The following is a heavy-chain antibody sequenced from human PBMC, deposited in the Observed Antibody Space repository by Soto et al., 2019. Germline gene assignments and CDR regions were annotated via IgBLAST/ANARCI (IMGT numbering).Heavy chain of an antibody. J-gene: IGHJ4*02. Sequence: EVQLLESGGGLVKPGGSLRLSCAASGFPFSDAWMSWVRQAPGKGLEWVARIKTKTNVGTRDYAAPVKGRFTISRDDSNNTLFLQMNSLKTEDTAVYYCTAFNILTGSNFDSWGQGTLVTVSS. V-gene: IGHV3-15*01. CDR1: GFPFSDAW. D-gene: IGHD3-9*01. CDR2: IKTKTNVGTR. CDR3: TAFNILTGSNFDS.